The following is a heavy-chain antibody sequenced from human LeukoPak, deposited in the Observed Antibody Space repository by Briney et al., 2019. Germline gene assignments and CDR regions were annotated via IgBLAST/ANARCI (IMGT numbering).Heavy chain of an antibody. CDR3: AKDPVSWNEADSPDY. Sequence: PGGSLRLSCAASEFTFSDYYMSWIRQAPGKGLEWVAFIRYDGSNKYYADSVKGRFTISRDNSKNTLYLQMNSLRAEDTAVYYCAKDPVSWNEADSPDYWGQGTLVTVSS. D-gene: IGHD1-1*01. CDR1: EFTFSDYY. J-gene: IGHJ4*02. CDR2: IRYDGSNK. V-gene: IGHV3-30*02.